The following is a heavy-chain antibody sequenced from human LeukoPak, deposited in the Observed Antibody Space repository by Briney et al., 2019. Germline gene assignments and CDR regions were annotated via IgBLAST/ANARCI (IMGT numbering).Heavy chain of an antibody. CDR1: GGTFSSYA. V-gene: IGHV1-69*01. CDR2: IIPIFGTA. Sequence: SVKVSCKASGGTFSSYAISWVRQAPGQGLEWMGGIIPIFGTANYAQKFQGRVTITADESTSTAYMELSSLRSEDTAVYYCASAVDTAHSRTKYYFDYWGQGTLVTDSS. CDR3: ASAVDTAHSRTKYYFDY. D-gene: IGHD5-18*01. J-gene: IGHJ4*02.